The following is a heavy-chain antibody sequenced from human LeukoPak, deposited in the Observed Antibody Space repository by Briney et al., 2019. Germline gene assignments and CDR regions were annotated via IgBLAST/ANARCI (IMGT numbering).Heavy chain of an antibody. CDR1: GYSFTNYW. CDR3: ARPDYYDSSGPPFGI. J-gene: IGHJ3*02. V-gene: IGHV5-51*01. Sequence: GESLKISCKGSGYSFTNYWIGWVRQMPGKGLEWMGIIYPGDSDTRYSPSFQGQVIISADKSISTAYLQWSSLKASDTAMYYCARPDYYDSSGPPFGIWGQGTMVTVSS. D-gene: IGHD3-22*01. CDR2: IYPGDSDT.